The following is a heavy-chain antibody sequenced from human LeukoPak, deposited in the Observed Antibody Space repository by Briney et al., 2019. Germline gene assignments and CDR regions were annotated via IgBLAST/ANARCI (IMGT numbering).Heavy chain of an antibody. CDR1: GYTFTAYY. Sequence: ASVKVSCKVSGYTFTAYYIHWVRRAPGQGLEWMAWIDPRSGATKCTQKFQGRVTMTRDTSITTVYLELNGLTFDDTAVYYCATDNYGTLDYWGQGTLVTVSS. J-gene: IGHJ4*02. CDR2: IDPRSGAT. V-gene: IGHV1-2*02. CDR3: ATDNYGTLDY. D-gene: IGHD3-10*01.